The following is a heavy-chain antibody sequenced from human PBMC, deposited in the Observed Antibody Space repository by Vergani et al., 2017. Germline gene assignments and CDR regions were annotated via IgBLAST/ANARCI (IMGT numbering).Heavy chain of an antibody. CDR1: GGSISSYY. CDR2: IYYSGST. Sequence: QVQLQESGPGLVKPSETLSLTCTVSGGSISSYYWSWIRQPPGKGLEWIGYIYYSGSTNYNPSLKSRVTISVDTSKNQFSLKLSSVTAADTAVYYCARETYDYDSSGYYYALFDYWGQGTLVTVSS. CDR3: ARETYDYDSSGYYYALFDY. J-gene: IGHJ4*02. V-gene: IGHV4-59*01. D-gene: IGHD3-22*01.